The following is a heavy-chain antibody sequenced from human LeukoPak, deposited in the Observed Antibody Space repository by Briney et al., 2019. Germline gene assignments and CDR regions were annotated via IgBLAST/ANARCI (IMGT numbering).Heavy chain of an antibody. J-gene: IGHJ4*02. D-gene: IGHD6-19*01. V-gene: IGHV4-59*12. CDR2: IYYSGST. CDR3: ARDRRGAVAGRFDY. Sequence: SETLSLTCTVSGGSISSYYWSWIRQPPGKGLEWIGYIYYSGSTNYNPSLKSRVTISVDTSKNQFSLKLSSVTAADTAVYYCARDRRGAVAGRFDYWGQGTLVTVSS. CDR1: GGSISSYY.